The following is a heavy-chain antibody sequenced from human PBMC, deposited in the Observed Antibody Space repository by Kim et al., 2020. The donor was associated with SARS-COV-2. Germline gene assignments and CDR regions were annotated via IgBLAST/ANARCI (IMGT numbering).Heavy chain of an antibody. CDR2: IIPIFGTA. CDR3: ARSDSSGYYCDY. Sequence: SVKVSCKASGGTFSSYAISWVRQAPGQGLEWMGGIIPIFGTANYAQKFQGRVTITADESTSTAYMELSSLRSEDTAVYYCARSDSSGYYCDYWGQGTLVTVSS. J-gene: IGHJ4*02. CDR1: GGTFSSYA. V-gene: IGHV1-69*13. D-gene: IGHD3-22*01.